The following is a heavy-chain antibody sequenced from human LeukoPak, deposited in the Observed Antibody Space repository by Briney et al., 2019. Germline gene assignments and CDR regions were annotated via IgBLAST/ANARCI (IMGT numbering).Heavy chain of an antibody. CDR2: MNQDGNAQ. Sequence: GGSLRLSCAASGFTFSSYWMSWVRQAPGKGLEWVDNMNQDGNAQYYVDSVKGRFTISRDNAKNSLYLQMNSLGAEDTAVYYCARVNPDYGDNHFDYWGQGTLVTVSS. D-gene: IGHD4-17*01. J-gene: IGHJ4*02. V-gene: IGHV3-7*01. CDR1: GFTFSSYW. CDR3: ARVNPDYGDNHFDY.